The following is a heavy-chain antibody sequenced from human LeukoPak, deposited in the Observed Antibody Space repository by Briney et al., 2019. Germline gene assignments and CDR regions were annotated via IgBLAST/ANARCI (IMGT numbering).Heavy chain of an antibody. CDR3: ASNPSGDSKWMYDYMDV. J-gene: IGHJ6*03. D-gene: IGHD4-11*01. CDR1: GGSISSSSYY. Sequence: PSETVSLTCTVSGGSISSSSYYWGWIRQPPGKGLEWVGSIYYSGSTYYNPSLKSRVTISVDTSKNQFSLKLSSVTAADTAVYYCASNPSGDSKWMYDYMDVWGKGTTVTVSS. CDR2: IYYSGST. V-gene: IGHV4-39*01.